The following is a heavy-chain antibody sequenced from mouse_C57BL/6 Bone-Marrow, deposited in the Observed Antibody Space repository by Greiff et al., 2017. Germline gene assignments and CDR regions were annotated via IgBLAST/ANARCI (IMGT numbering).Heavy chain of an antibody. V-gene: IGHV5-2*01. Sequence: EVQLVESGGGLVQPGESLKLSCESTEYEFPSHDMSWVRQTPEKRLELVAAINSDGGSTYYPDNMERRFIISRDNNKNALYLQMRSLRSEDTSFDYCAIATGGAIDYWGQGTTRTVSS. CDR3: AIATGGAIDY. J-gene: IGHJ2*01. CDR2: INSDGGST. CDR1: EYEFPSHD. D-gene: IGHD1-1*01.